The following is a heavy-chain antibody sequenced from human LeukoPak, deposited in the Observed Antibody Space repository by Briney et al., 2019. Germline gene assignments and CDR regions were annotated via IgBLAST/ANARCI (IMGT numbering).Heavy chain of an antibody. J-gene: IGHJ5*02. CDR1: GGSISSYY. CDR2: IYTSGST. CDR3: ARTIVVPAAIGHWFDP. D-gene: IGHD2-2*02. Sequence: SETLSLTCTVSGGSISSYYWSWLRQPAGKGLEWIGRIYTSGSTNYNPSLKSRVTMSVDTSKNQFSLKLSSVTAADTAVYYCARTIVVPAAIGHWFDPWGQGTLVTVSS. V-gene: IGHV4-4*07.